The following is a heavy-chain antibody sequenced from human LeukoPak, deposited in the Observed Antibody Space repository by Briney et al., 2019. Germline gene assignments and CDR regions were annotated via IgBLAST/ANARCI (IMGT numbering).Heavy chain of an antibody. V-gene: IGHV4-59*08. CDR3: ARSSAAEGPTHNWFGP. CDR2: IYYSGST. D-gene: IGHD6-13*01. CDR1: GGSISSYY. Sequence: PSETLSLTCTVSGGSISSYYWSWIRQPPGKGLEWIGYIYYSGSTNYNPSLKSRVTISVDTSKNQFSLKLNSVSAADTAVYYCARSSAAEGPTHNWFGPWGQGTLVTVPS. J-gene: IGHJ5*02.